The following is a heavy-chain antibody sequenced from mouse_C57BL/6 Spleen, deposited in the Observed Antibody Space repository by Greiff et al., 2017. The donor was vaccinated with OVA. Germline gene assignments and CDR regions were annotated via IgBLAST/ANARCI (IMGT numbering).Heavy chain of an antibody. CDR3: ARFYDGYPY. CDR1: GYTFTSYW. CDR2: IDPSDSYT. D-gene: IGHD2-3*01. Sequence: VQLQQPGAELVMPGASVKLSCKASGYTFTSYWMHWVKQRPGQGLQWIGEIDPSDSYTNYNQKFKGKSTLTVDKSSSTAYMQLSSLTSEDSAVYYCARFYDGYPYWGQGTTLTVSS. J-gene: IGHJ2*01. V-gene: IGHV1-69*01.